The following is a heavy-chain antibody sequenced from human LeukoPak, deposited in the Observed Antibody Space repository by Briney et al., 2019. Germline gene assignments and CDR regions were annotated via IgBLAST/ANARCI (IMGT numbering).Heavy chain of an antibody. CDR2: IYYSGST. V-gene: IGHV4-39*01. CDR3: ARHERDGYNHGGADY. J-gene: IGHJ4*02. CDR1: GGSISSSSYY. D-gene: IGHD5-24*01. Sequence: SETLFLTCTVSGGSISSSSYYWGWIRQPPGKGLEWIGSIYYSGSTYYNPSLKSRVTISVDTSKNQFSLKLSSVTAADTAVYYCARHERDGYNHGGADYWGQGTLVTVSS.